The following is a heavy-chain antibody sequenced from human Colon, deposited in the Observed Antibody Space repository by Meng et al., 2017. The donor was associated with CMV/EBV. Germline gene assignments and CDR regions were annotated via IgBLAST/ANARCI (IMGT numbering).Heavy chain of an antibody. V-gene: IGHV4-59*02. D-gene: IGHD6-13*01. CDR3: AREGGGIAAVQRPDYYGLDV. J-gene: IGHJ6*02. Sequence: SETLSLTCSVSGGSVSNYFWSWVRQSPGRGLEWIGYIYYIGDATYNPSLKSRVTMSIDTSKNQFSLKLTSVTAADTAVYYCAREGGGIAAVQRPDYYGLDVWGQGTTVTVSS. CDR1: GGSVSNYF. CDR2: IYYIGDA.